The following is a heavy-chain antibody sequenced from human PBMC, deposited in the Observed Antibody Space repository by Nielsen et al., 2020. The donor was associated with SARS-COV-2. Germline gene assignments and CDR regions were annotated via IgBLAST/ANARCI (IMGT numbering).Heavy chain of an antibody. V-gene: IGHV4-31*03. Sequence: SETLSLTCTVSGGSISSGGYYWSWIRQHPGKGLEWIGYIYYSGSTYYNPSLKSRVTISVDTSKNQFSLKLSSVTAADTAVYYCARDLLNYYDSRRFFPSLLGMDVWGQGTTVTVSS. CDR1: GGSISSGGYY. CDR2: IYYSGST. J-gene: IGHJ6*02. D-gene: IGHD3-22*01. CDR3: ARDLLNYYDSRRFFPSLLGMDV.